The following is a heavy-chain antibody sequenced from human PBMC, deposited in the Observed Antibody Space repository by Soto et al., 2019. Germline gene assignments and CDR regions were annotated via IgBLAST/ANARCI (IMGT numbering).Heavy chain of an antibody. Sequence: EVQLVESGGGLVQPGGSLRLSCVASGFTFSSYWMHWVRQAPGKGLVWVSSISNDGSSTSYADPVKGRFPISRDNAKNTLYLQMNSPRAEDTAVYYCARLPNKSPQNWGQGTLVIVSP. CDR1: GFTFSSYW. J-gene: IGHJ1*01. CDR2: ISNDGSST. CDR3: ARLPNKSPQN. V-gene: IGHV3-74*01.